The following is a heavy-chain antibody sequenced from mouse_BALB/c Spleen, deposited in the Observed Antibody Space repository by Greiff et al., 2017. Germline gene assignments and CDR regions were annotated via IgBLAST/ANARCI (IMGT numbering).Heavy chain of an antibody. Sequence: VQLKESGGGLVQPGGSRKLSCAATGFTFSDYGMAWVRQAPGKGPEWVAFIRNLAYSIYYADTVTGRFTLSRGNAKNTLYLEMSSLRSEDTAMYYCARARYDGYYFDYWGQGTTLTVSS. J-gene: IGHJ2*01. CDR1: GFTFSDYG. D-gene: IGHD2-14*01. CDR3: ARARYDGYYFDY. V-gene: IGHV5-15*02. CDR2: IRNLAYSI.